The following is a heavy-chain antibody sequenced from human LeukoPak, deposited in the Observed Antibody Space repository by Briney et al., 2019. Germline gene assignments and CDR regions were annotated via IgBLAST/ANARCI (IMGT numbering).Heavy chain of an antibody. CDR3: ARGCLATTAPCSY. CDR2: INPNSGGT. CDR1: GYTFTSYY. V-gene: IGHV1-2*02. D-gene: IGHD5-12*01. J-gene: IGHJ4*02. Sequence: ASVKVSCKASGYTFTSYYMHWVRQAPGQGLEWMGWINPNSGGTNYAQKFQGRVTMTRDTSISTAYMELSRLRSDDTAVYYCARGCLATTAPCSYWGQGTLVTVSS.